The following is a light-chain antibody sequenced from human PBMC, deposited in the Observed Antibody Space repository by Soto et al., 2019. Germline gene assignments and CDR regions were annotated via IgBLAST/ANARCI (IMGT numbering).Light chain of an antibody. Sequence: DIQMTQSPSTLSASVGDRVTITCRASQSISSWLAWYQQKPGKAPKLLIYQASSLESRVPSRFSGSGSGTEFTLTISNLQPDDFATYYCQQYNDYSWTFGQGTKVESK. CDR3: QQYNDYSWT. CDR1: QSISSW. V-gene: IGKV1-5*03. J-gene: IGKJ1*01. CDR2: QAS.